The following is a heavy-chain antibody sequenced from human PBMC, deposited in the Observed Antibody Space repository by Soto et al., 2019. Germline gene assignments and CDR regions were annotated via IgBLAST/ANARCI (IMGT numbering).Heavy chain of an antibody. V-gene: IGHV3-30*18. CDR3: VKERAFFDAFDY. CDR1: GFTFSSYG. Sequence: GGSLRLSCAASGFTFSSYGMHWVRQAPGKGLEWVAVISYDGSNKYYADSVKGRFTISRDNSKNTLYLQMNSLRAEDTALYYCVKERAFFDAFDYWGHGTLVTVSS. J-gene: IGHJ4*01. CDR2: ISYDGSNK. D-gene: IGHD3-9*01.